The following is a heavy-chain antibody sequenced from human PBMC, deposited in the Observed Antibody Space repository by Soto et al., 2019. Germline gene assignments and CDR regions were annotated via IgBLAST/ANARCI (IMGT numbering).Heavy chain of an antibody. CDR3: ARERSRGSYYYYYYGMDV. J-gene: IGHJ6*02. CDR1: GFTFSSYW. CDR2: MNQDGSEK. D-gene: IGHD1-26*01. Sequence: GGSLRLSCAASGFTFSSYWMSWVRQAPGKGLEWVANMNQDGSEKYYADSVKGRFTISRDNAKNSLFLQMNSLRAEDTAVYYCARERSRGSYYYYYYGMDVWGQGTTVTVSS. V-gene: IGHV3-7*05.